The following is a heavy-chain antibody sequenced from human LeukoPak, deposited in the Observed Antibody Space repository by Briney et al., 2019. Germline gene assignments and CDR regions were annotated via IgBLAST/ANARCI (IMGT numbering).Heavy chain of an antibody. CDR1: GGSISSGDYY. CDR3: ARGLAARFGVVTLYYYYYMDV. V-gene: IGHV4-30-4*01. CDR2: IYYSGST. J-gene: IGHJ6*03. D-gene: IGHD3-3*01. Sequence: PSQTLSLTCTVSGGSISSGDYYWSWIRQPPGKGLEWIGYIYYSGSTNYNPSLKSRVTISVDTSKNQFSLKLSSVTAADTAVYYCARGLAARFGVVTLYYYYYMDVWGKGTTVTVSS.